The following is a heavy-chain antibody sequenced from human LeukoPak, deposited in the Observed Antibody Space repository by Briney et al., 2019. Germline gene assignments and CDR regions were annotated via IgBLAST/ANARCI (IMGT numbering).Heavy chain of an antibody. CDR3: ARAGSSSSDYYYGMDV. Sequence: GASVKVSRKASGGTFSSYTISWVRQAPGQGLEWMGRIIPILGIANYAQKFQGRVTVTADKSTSTAYMELSSLRSEDTAVYYCARAGSSSSDYYYGMDVWGQGTTVTVSS. D-gene: IGHD6-6*01. V-gene: IGHV1-69*02. J-gene: IGHJ6*02. CDR1: GGTFSSYT. CDR2: IIPILGIA.